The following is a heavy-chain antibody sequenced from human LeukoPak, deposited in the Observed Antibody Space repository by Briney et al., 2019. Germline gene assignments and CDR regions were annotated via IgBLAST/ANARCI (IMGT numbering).Heavy chain of an antibody. Sequence: PSETLSLTCTVSGGSISSYYWSWIRQPPGKGLEWIGYIYYSGSTNYNPPLKSRVTISVDTSKNQFSLKLSSVTAADTAVYYCARGGAYYDILTGYSSNWFDPWGQGTLVTVSS. D-gene: IGHD3-9*01. CDR3: ARGGAYYDILTGYSSNWFDP. J-gene: IGHJ5*02. CDR2: IYYSGST. V-gene: IGHV4-59*01. CDR1: GGSISSYY.